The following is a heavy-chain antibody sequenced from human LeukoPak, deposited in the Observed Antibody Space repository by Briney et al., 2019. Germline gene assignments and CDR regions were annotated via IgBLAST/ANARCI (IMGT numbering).Heavy chain of an antibody. J-gene: IGHJ2*01. V-gene: IGHV3-15*01. CDR2: IKSKTDGGTT. Sequence: GGSLRLSCAASGFTFSNAWMSWVRQAPGKGLERVGRIKSKTDGGTTDYAAPVKGRFTISRDDSKNTLYLQMNSLKTEDTAVYYCTTDRGSYYSWNWYFDLWGRGTLVTVSS. CDR1: GFTFSNAW. D-gene: IGHD1-26*01. CDR3: TTDRGSYYSWNWYFDL.